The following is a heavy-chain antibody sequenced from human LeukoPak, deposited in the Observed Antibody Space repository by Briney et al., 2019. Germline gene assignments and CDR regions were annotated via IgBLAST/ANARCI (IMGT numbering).Heavy chain of an antibody. D-gene: IGHD3-10*01. CDR3: ARLSAYYYGSFFYYYMDV. CDR1: GFSFSSYW. Sequence: GGSLRLSCEGSGFSFSSYWMTWVRQSPGKGPEWVANIKQDESERYTVDSVKGRFTISRGNAKNSVYLHMNSLRAEDTALYYCARLSAYYYGSFFYYYMDVWGKGTTVIVSS. J-gene: IGHJ6*03. CDR2: IKQDESER. V-gene: IGHV3-7*01.